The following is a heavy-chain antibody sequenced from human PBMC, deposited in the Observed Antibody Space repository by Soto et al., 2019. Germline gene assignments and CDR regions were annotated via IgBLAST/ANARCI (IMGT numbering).Heavy chain of an antibody. CDR1: EYTFTSYA. J-gene: IGHJ6*02. V-gene: IGHV1-3*01. D-gene: IGHD3-10*01. Sequence: ASVKVSCKASEYTFTSYAMHWVRQAPGQRLEWMGWINAGNGNTKYSQKFQGRVTITRDTSASTAYMELSSLRSEDTAVYYCAREWFGELLDYSLLYYYYYGMDVWGQGTTVTVSS. CDR2: INAGNGNT. CDR3: AREWFGELLDYSLLYYYYYGMDV.